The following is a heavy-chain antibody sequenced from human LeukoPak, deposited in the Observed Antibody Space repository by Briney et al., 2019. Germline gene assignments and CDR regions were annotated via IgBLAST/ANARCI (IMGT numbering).Heavy chain of an antibody. V-gene: IGHV3-21*01. CDR2: TSSGSSWI. Sequence: GGSLRLSCAASGFTFSDYSMNWVRQTPGKGLEWVASTSSGSSWIYYADSVRGRFTISRDNAKNSLYLQMNSLRAEDTAVYYCARVEVLLWFGEPQKYYMDVWGKGTTVTVSS. CDR1: GFTFSDYS. J-gene: IGHJ6*03. D-gene: IGHD3-10*01. CDR3: ARVEVLLWFGEPQKYYMDV.